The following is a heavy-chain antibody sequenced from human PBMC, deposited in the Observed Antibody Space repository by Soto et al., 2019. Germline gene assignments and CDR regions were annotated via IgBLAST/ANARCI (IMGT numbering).Heavy chain of an antibody. J-gene: IGHJ4*02. CDR1: GFIFNAYG. D-gene: IGHD4-17*01. CDR2: IWFDGSIE. Sequence: AGGSLRLSCAASGFIFNAYGLHWVRQAPGKGLEWVAVIWFDGSIEYYADSVKGRFTISRDMSENTVYLQMDSLRAEDTAVYFCVRGMGTSDYNHAYFDHWGQGTLVTVSS. CDR3: VRGMGTSDYNHAYFDH. V-gene: IGHV3-33*01.